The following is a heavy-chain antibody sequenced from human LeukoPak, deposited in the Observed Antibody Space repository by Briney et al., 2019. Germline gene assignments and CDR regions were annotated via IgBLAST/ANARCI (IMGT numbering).Heavy chain of an antibody. V-gene: IGHV3-23*01. CDR1: GFTFSSYA. CDR2: ISLIGGST. D-gene: IGHD1-1*01. J-gene: IGHJ4*02. Sequence: GGSLRLSCAASGFTFSSYAMSWVRQPPGKGLEWVSTISLIGGSTYYADSVKGRFTISRDNSKNTVYLQMNSLRAEDTAVYYCARDSNNWNDGSIDYWGQGTLVTVSS. CDR3: ARDSNNWNDGSIDY.